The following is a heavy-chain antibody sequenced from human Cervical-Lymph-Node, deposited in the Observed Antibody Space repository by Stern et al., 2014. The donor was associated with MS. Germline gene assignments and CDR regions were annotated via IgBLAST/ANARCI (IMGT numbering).Heavy chain of an antibody. D-gene: IGHD4-17*01. Sequence: EVQLVESGGGLVQPGGSLRLSCAASGFTFRSYSMDWVRQAPGKGLEWVSYISGSSSATYYADSVKGRFTISRDNAKNSLYLQMNSLRAEDTAVYYCARVDYGDYYIDYWGQGTLVTVSS. J-gene: IGHJ4*02. V-gene: IGHV3-48*01. CDR1: GFTFRSYS. CDR2: ISGSSSAT. CDR3: ARVDYGDYYIDY.